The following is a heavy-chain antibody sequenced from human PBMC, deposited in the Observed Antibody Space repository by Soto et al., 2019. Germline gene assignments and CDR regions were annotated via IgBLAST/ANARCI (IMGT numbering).Heavy chain of an antibody. CDR2: IYWDDDK. CDR1: GFSLNTTRAG. V-gene: IGHV2-5*02. J-gene: IGHJ3*02. Sequence: QITLKESGPTLVKPTQTLTLTCTFSGFSLNTTRAGVGWIRQPPGKALEWLALIYWDDDKRYSPYLKSRLTITKDNTKNQMLLTVTRIEPVDTATYYCAHIFSLRAFEIWGQGAMVNVSS. D-gene: IGHD4-17*01. CDR3: AHIFSLRAFEI.